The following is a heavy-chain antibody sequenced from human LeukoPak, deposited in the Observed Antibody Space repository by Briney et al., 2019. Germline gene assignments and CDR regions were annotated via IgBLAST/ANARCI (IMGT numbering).Heavy chain of an antibody. CDR2: INPSGGST. CDR1: RYAFTSYY. Sequence: ASVKVSCKASRYAFTSYYMHWVRQTPGQGLEWMGIINPSGGSTSYAQKFQGRVTMTRDTSTSTVYMELSSLRSEDTAVYYCAREGSLGVVVVPAALGYWGQGTLVTVSS. V-gene: IGHV1-46*01. D-gene: IGHD2-2*01. J-gene: IGHJ4*02. CDR3: AREGSLGVVVVPAALGY.